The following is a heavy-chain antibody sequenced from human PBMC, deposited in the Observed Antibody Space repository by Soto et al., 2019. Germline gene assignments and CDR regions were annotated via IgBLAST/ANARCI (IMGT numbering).Heavy chain of an antibody. Sequence: GASVKVSCKASGFTFTSSAVQWVRQARGQRLEWIGWIVVGSGNTNYAQKFQERVTITRDMSTSTAYMELSSLRSEDTAVYYCAAPSESYTIFGRASDSYYYYGMDVWGQGTTVTVSS. CDR3: AAPSESYTIFGRASDSYYYYGMDV. V-gene: IGHV1-58*01. J-gene: IGHJ6*02. CDR2: IVVGSGNT. CDR1: GFTFTSSA. D-gene: IGHD3-3*01.